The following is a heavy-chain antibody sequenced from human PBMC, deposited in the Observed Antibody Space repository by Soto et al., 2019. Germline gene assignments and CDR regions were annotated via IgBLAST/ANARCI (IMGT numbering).Heavy chain of an antibody. CDR2: IYHSGST. J-gene: IGHJ4*02. CDR1: GGSISSSNW. CDR3: AIFGCRAYGEDYFYY. D-gene: IGHD4-17*01. V-gene: IGHV4-4*02. Sequence: PSETLSLTCAVSGGSISSSNWWSWVRQPPGKGLEWIGEIYHSGSTNYNPSLKSRVTISVDKSKNQFSLKLTSVTAADTAVYYCAIFGCRAYGEDYFYYWGQGSSVPVSS.